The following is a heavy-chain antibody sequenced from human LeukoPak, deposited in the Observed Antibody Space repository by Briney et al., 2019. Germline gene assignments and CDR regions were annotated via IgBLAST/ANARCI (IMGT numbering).Heavy chain of an antibody. V-gene: IGHV3-53*04. Sequence: GGSLRLSCAASGFTVSSNYMSWVRQAPGKGLEWVSVIYSGSSTYYADSVKGRFTISRHNSKNTLYLQMNGLRAEDTAVYYCARGGDYYGSGGAFDIWGQGTMVTVSS. CDR2: IYSGSST. D-gene: IGHD3-10*01. CDR1: GFTVSSNY. J-gene: IGHJ3*02. CDR3: ARGGDYYGSGGAFDI.